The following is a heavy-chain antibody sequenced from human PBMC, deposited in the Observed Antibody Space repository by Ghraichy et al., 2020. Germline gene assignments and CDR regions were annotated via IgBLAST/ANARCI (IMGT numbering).Heavy chain of an antibody. D-gene: IGHD6-13*01. CDR2: IYTSGST. CDR1: GGSISSYY. CDR3: ARALGYSSSWYGEYYYYGMDV. V-gene: IGHV4-4*07. Sequence: SQTLSLTCTVSGGSISSYYWSWIRQPAGKGLEWIGRIYTSGSTNYNPSLKSRVTMSVDTSKNQFSLKLSSVTAADTAVYYCARALGYSSSWYGEYYYYGMDVWGQGTTVTVSS. J-gene: IGHJ6*02.